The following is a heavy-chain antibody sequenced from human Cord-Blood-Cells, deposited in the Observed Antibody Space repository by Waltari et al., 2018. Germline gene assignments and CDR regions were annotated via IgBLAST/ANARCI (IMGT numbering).Heavy chain of an antibody. CDR1: GGNFSSSS. CDR3: AREGYSYDY. D-gene: IGHD5-18*01. J-gene: IGHJ4*02. V-gene: IGHV1-69*09. Sequence: QVPLVQSGAEVKNPGSSVKVSCKACGGNFSSSSLSWVRQAPGQGLEWMGRILPILGIANYAQKCQGRVTITADKSTSTAYMELRSLRSEDTAVYYCAREGYSYDYWGQGTLVTVSS. CDR2: ILPILGIA.